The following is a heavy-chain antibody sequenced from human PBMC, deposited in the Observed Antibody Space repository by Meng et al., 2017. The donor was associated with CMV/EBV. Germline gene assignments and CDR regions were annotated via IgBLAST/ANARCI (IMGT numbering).Heavy chain of an antibody. CDR3: ARDSPPNWNSRYYYYGMDV. D-gene: IGHD1-7*01. Sequence: ASVKVSCKASGYTFTSYGISWVRQAPGQGLEWMGWISAYNGNTNYAQKLQGRVTMTTDTSTSTAYMELRSLRSDDTAVYYCARDSPPNWNSRYYYYGMDVWCQGTTVTVSS. CDR1: GYTFTSYG. J-gene: IGHJ6*02. CDR2: ISAYNGNT. V-gene: IGHV1-18*01.